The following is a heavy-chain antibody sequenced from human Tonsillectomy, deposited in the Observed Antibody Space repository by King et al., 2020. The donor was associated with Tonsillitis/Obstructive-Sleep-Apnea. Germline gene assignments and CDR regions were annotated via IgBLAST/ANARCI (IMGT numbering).Heavy chain of an antibody. CDR3: ARAGHADAFDI. J-gene: IGHJ3*02. CDR1: GFTVSSNY. V-gene: IGHV3-66*01. Sequence: VQLVESGGGLVQPGGSLRLSCAASGFTVSSNYMSWVRQAPGKGLEWVSVIYSGGSTYYADSVKGRFTISRDNSKNMLYLQMNSLRAEDTAVYYCARAGHADAFDIWGQGTMVTVSS. CDR2: IYSGGST.